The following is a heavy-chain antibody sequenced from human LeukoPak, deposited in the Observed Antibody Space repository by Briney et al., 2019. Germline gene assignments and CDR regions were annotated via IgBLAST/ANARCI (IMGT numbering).Heavy chain of an antibody. D-gene: IGHD3-10*01. V-gene: IGHV1-2*02. J-gene: IGHJ5*02. CDR1: GYTFTGYY. CDR3: AREEGVLWFGEFTPFDP. Sequence: ASVTVSRKASGYTFTGYYMHWVRQAPGQGLEWMGWINPNSGGTNYAQKFQGRVTMTRDTSISTAYMELSRLRSDDTAVYYCAREEGVLWFGEFTPFDPWGQGTLVTVSS. CDR2: INPNSGGT.